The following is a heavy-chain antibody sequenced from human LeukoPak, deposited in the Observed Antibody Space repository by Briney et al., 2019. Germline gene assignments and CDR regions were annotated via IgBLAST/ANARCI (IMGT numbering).Heavy chain of an antibody. CDR3: ARDAGSDY. CDR1: GFTFNSYW. Sequence: PGGSLRLSCEAAGFTFNSYWMTWVRQAPGKGLEWVANIKQDGSEKYYVDSVKGRFTISRDNAKDSLYLQMSSLRVEDTAVYYCARDAGSDYWGQGTLVTVSS. V-gene: IGHV3-7*01. CDR2: IKQDGSEK. D-gene: IGHD3-10*01. J-gene: IGHJ4*02.